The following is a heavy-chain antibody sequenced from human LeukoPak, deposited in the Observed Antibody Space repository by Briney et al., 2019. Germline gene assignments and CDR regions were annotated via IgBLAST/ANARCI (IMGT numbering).Heavy chain of an antibody. D-gene: IGHD1-14*01. J-gene: IGHJ3*02. CDR1: GGSISSSSYY. CDR2: IYYSGST. CDR3: AKEWSSSRNQKIPHDAFDI. Sequence: PSETLSLTCTVSGGSISSSSYYWGWIRQPPGKGLEWIGSIYYSGSTYYNPSLKSRVTISVDTSKNQFSLKLSSVTAADTAVYYCAKEWSSSRNQKIPHDAFDIWGQGTMVTVSS. V-gene: IGHV4-39*07.